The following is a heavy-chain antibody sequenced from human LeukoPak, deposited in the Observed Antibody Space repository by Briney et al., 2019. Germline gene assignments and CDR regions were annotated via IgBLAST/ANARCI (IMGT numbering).Heavy chain of an antibody. J-gene: IGHJ4*02. V-gene: IGHV3-23*01. CDR3: AKGSF. CDR1: GFTFSSYA. CDR2: ITGSSGSI. Sequence: PGGSLRLSCAASGFTFSSYAMEWVRQAPGKGLEWVSSITGSSGSIYYADSVKGRFTSSRDNSKNTLYLQMNNLRAEDTAAYYCAKGSFWGQGTLVTVSS. D-gene: IGHD3-10*01.